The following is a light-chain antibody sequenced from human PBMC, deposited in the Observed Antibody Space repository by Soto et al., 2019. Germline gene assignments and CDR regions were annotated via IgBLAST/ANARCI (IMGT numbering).Light chain of an antibody. CDR3: QHFRT. J-gene: IGKJ1*01. CDR1: QSISPY. Sequence: DIQMTQSPSSLSASVGDRVTITCRASQSISPYLNWYQQKPGKAPNLLIYSASILESGVPSRFSGSGSGTDFTLTISSLQPDDFATYYCQHFRTFGQGTKVDIK. CDR2: SAS. V-gene: IGKV1-39*01.